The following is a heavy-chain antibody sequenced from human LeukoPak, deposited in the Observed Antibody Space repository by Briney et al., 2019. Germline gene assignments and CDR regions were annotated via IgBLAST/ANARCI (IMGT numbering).Heavy chain of an antibody. CDR1: GGTFSRYA. V-gene: IGHV1-8*03. D-gene: IGHD2-21*01. CDR3: ARAGYCGGDCYWFDY. Sequence: ASVKVSCKASGGTFSRYAISWVRQAPGQGLEWMGWMNPNSGNTGYAQKFQGRVTITRNTSISTAYMELSSLISEDTAVYYCARAGYCGGDCYWFDYWGQGTLVTVSS. CDR2: MNPNSGNT. J-gene: IGHJ4*02.